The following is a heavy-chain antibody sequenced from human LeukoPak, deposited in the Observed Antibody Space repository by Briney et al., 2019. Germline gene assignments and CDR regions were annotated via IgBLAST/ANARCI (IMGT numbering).Heavy chain of an antibody. D-gene: IGHD5-24*01. V-gene: IGHV4-30-2*01. J-gene: IGHJ4*02. CDR2: IYHSGST. CDR1: GGSISSGGYS. CDR3: ARGGRDGYNYYFDY. Sequence: KPSQTLSLTCAVSGGSISSGGYSWSWIRQPPGKGLEWIGYIYHSGSTYYNPSLKSRVTISVDRSKNQFSLKLSSVTAADTAVYYCARGGRDGYNYYFDYWGQGTLVTVSS.